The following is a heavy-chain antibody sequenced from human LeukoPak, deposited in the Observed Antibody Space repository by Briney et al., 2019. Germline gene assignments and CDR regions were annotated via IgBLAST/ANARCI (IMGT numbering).Heavy chain of an antibody. D-gene: IGHD3-16*02. J-gene: IGHJ6*03. CDR3: ARVISGYMDV. CDR2: IYYSGST. Sequence: SETLSLTCSVSGTSISSSIHYWGRIRQPPGKGLEWIGNIYYSGSTYYNPSLKSRVTISVDTSKNQFSLKLSSVTAADTAVYYCARVISGYMDVWGKGTTVTVSS. V-gene: IGHV4-39*07. CDR1: GTSISSSIHY.